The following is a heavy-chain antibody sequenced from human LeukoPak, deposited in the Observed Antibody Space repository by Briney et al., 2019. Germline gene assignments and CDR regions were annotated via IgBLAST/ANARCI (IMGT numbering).Heavy chain of an antibody. D-gene: IGHD3-10*01. CDR1: GGSIRTTSYY. Sequence: PSETLSLTCTVSGGSIRTTSYYWGWVRQSPGREPEWIGSIYFSGSTYYNPSLENRVTISVDTSNNQFSLKLDSVTAADTAVYYCARGGTYWDFWGQGTLVTVSS. CDR2: IYFSGST. J-gene: IGHJ4*02. CDR3: ARGGTYWDF. V-gene: IGHV4-39*07.